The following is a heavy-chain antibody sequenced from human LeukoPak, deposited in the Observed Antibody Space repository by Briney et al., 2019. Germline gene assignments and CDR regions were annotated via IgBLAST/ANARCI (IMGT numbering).Heavy chain of an antibody. D-gene: IGHD4-17*01. CDR3: AKGYRYQLVGETYGDYPAAIRGAFDI. Sequence: PGGSLRLSCAASGFTFSNAWMSWVRQAPGKGLEWVGCIKSKTGGGTTDYAATVRVTFTISRDDTKNTLYLQMNSLRAEDTAVYYCAKGYRYQLVGETYGDYPAAIRGAFDIWGQGTMVTVSS. CDR1: GFTFSNAW. J-gene: IGHJ3*02. V-gene: IGHV3-15*01. CDR2: IKSKTGGGTT.